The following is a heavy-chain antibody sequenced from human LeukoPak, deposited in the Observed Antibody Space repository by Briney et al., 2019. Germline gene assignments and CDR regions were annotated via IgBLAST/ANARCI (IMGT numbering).Heavy chain of an antibody. D-gene: IGHD3-22*01. V-gene: IGHV4-59*01. J-gene: IGHJ4*02. CDR2: IYYSGST. CDR1: GGSISSYY. Sequence: ASETLSLTCTVSGGSISSYYWSWIRLPPGKGLEWIGYIYYSGSTNYNPSLRSRVTISVDTSKNQFSLKLSSVTAADTAVYYCARSSESYDSSGYYSYYFDYWGQGTLVTVSS. CDR3: ARSSESYDSSGYYSYYFDY.